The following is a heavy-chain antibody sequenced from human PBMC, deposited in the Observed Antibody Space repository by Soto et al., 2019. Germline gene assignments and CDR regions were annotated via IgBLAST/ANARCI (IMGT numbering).Heavy chain of an antibody. V-gene: IGHV3-49*03. D-gene: IGHD5-12*01. J-gene: IGHJ3*02. Sequence: GGSLRLSCTASGFTFGDYAMSWFRQAPGKGLEWVGFIRSKAYGGTTEYAASVKGRFTISRDDSKSIAYLQMNSLKTEDTAVYYCTRDPERLGRWLQLLVAFDIWGQGTMVTVSS. CDR2: IRSKAYGGTT. CDR3: TRDPERLGRWLQLLVAFDI. CDR1: GFTFGDYA.